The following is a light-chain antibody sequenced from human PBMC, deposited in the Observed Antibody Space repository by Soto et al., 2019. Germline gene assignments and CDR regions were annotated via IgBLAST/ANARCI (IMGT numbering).Light chain of an antibody. Sequence: DIQMTQSPSSLSASVGDRVTITCRASQSISSYLNWYQQKPGKAPKLLIYAASSVQSGDPSRFSGTGSGTYFTLPISILQPEDFATYSCQQSYSTPRPFGQGTKVEIK. V-gene: IGKV1-39*01. CDR3: QQSYSTPRP. CDR2: AAS. CDR1: QSISSY. J-gene: IGKJ1*01.